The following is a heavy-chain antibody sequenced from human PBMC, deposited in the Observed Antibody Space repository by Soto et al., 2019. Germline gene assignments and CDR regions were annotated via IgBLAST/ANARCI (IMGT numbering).Heavy chain of an antibody. Sequence: QLQLQESGPGLVKPSETLSLTCAVSGGSISSGPYYWGWVRQPPGEGLEWLGDVYSNEDTYYNPSLGSRVSISLDPSRIQFSLRLNSLTAADTAVYYCARRAYCGRTHCPFGYWGQGILVTVSS. V-gene: IGHV4-39*01. CDR1: GGSISSGPYY. CDR2: VYSNEDT. CDR3: ARRAYCGRTHCPFGY. J-gene: IGHJ4*02. D-gene: IGHD2-2*01.